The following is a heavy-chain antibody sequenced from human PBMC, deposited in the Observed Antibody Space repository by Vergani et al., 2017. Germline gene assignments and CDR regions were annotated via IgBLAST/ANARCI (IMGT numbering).Heavy chain of an antibody. Sequence: QVQLVQSGGGVVQPGRSLRLSCAASGFSFSGYGMHWVRRTPGGGVEWVALILYDGTKKHYADSVKGRFTISRDNSKNTLSLEMNSLGAEDTAVYYCARVRSGRPSDFVYWGRGTLVTVSS. CDR1: GFSFSGYG. CDR2: ILYDGTKK. J-gene: IGHJ4*02. V-gene: IGHV3-33*01. CDR3: ARVRSGRPSDFVY.